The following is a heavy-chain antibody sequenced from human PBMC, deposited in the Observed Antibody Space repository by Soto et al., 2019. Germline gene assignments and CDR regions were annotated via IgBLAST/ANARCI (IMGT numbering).Heavy chain of an antibody. Sequence: QVQLVQSGAEVKKPGASVKVSCKASGYTFTSYAMHWVRQAPGQRLEWMGWINAGNGNTKYSQKFQGRVTITRDTXXXXXXXXXXXXXXXXXXXXXXXXXXXXXTTYWFXP. V-gene: IGHV1-3*01. CDR2: INAGNGNT. J-gene: IGHJ5*02. D-gene: IGHD1-7*01. CDR1: GYTFTSYA. CDR3: XXXXXXXTTYWFXP.